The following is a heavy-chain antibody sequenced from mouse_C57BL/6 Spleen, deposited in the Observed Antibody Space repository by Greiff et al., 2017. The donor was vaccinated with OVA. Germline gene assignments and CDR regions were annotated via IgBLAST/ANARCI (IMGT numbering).Heavy chain of an antibody. CDR1: GFSLTSYG. D-gene: IGHD3-2*02. CDR2: IWSGGST. Sequence: QVQLKESGPGLVQPSQSLSLTCTVSGFSLTSYGVHWVRQSPGKGLEWLGVIWSGGSTDYNAAFISSLIISKDNSKSQVFIKRNSLQADDTAIYYCARDSSGYPYFGYWGQGTTLTVSS. CDR3: ARDSSGYPYFGY. J-gene: IGHJ2*01. V-gene: IGHV2-2*01.